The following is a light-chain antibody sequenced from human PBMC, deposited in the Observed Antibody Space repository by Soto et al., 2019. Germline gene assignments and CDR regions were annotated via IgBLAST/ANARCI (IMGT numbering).Light chain of an antibody. CDR1: SSDVGGFNY. V-gene: IGLV2-14*03. CDR2: DVT. Sequence: QSALTQPASVSGSPGQSITISCTGTSSDVGGFNYVSWYQQHPGKAPKLMIYDVTNRPSGFSYRFSGSKSGNTASLTISGRQAEDEADYYCNSYTSSSTYVFGTGTKLTVL. J-gene: IGLJ1*01. CDR3: NSYTSSSTYV.